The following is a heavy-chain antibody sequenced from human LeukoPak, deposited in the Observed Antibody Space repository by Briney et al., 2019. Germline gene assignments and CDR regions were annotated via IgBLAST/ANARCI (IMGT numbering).Heavy chain of an antibody. V-gene: IGHV3-73*01. Sequence: GGSLRLSCAASGFTFGASAIHWVRQASGKGLEWVGRIRSKGNNYATEYAASMKGRFTISRDDSKNTAYLQMNSLKTEDTAVYYCTRFVYGASADETGGYWGQGTLVTVSS. CDR2: IRSKGNNYAT. D-gene: IGHD6-13*01. CDR3: TRFVYGASADETGGY. J-gene: IGHJ4*02. CDR1: GFTFGASA.